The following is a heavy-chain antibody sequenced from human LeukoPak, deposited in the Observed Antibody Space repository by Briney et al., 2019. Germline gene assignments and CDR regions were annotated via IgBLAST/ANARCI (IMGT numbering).Heavy chain of an antibody. V-gene: IGHV3-23*01. CDR3: AKEAYSSGWAGGTEYFQH. CDR2: ISGSGGST. D-gene: IGHD6-19*01. Sequence: GGSLRLSCAASGFTFSSYAMSWVRQAPGKGLEWVSAISGSGGSTYYADSVKGRFTISRDNSKNTLYLQMSSLRAEDTAVYYCAKEAYSSGWAGGTEYFQHWGQGTLVTVSS. CDR1: GFTFSSYA. J-gene: IGHJ1*01.